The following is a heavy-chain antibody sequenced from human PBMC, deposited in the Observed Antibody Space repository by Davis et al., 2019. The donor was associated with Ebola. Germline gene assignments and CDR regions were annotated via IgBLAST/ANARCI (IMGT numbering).Heavy chain of an antibody. J-gene: IGHJ6*04. Sequence: ASVKVSCKASGYTFTSYGISWVRQAPGQGLEWMGWINAYNGNTNYARNLQDRVTMTTDTSTSTAYMELRSLRSDDTAVYYCARKSRLYDASSGYYYGLDVWGTGTTVIVSS. CDR3: ARKSRLYDASSGYYYGLDV. CDR1: GYTFTSYG. V-gene: IGHV1-18*01. D-gene: IGHD6-6*01. CDR2: INAYNGNT.